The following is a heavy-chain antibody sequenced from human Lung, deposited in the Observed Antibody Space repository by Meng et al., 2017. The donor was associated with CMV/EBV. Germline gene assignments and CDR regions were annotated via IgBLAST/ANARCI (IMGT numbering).Heavy chain of an antibody. J-gene: IGHJ6*02. CDR1: GFTVTANY. CDR2: IYSADRA. Sequence: GESLKISCAASGFTVTANYMIWVRQAPGKGLEWVSVIYSADRAYYADSVRGRFTIYRDISKNTVYLQMLNLRAEDAAMYYCARPLAIRPMLGYYYGLDVWGQGTTVTVSS. CDR3: ARPLAIRPMLGYYYGLDV. V-gene: IGHV3-53*01. D-gene: IGHD6-6*01.